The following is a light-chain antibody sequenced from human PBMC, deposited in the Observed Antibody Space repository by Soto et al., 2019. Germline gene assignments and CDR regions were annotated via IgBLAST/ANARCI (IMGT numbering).Light chain of an antibody. V-gene: IGLV2-14*01. Sequence: QSVLTQPPSVSGSPGQSITVSCTGTSSDIGASNFVSWYQHLPGRAPKVIIFEATNRPSGVSDRFSGSKAGITASLTISGLQAADEAEYFCLSYKTDDTFVFGTGTKVTV. CDR2: EAT. CDR1: SSDIGASNF. J-gene: IGLJ1*01. CDR3: LSYKTDDTFV.